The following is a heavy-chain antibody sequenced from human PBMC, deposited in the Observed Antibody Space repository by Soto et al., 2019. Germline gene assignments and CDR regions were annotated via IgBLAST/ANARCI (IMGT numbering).Heavy chain of an antibody. Sequence: SETLSLTCTVSGGSISSYYWSGFRQPPGKGLEWIGYIYYSGSTNYNPSLKSRVTISVDTSKNQFSLKLSSVTAADTAVYDCARVAVAGTRVDYWGQGTLVTVS. CDR1: GGSISSYY. CDR3: ARVAVAGTRVDY. V-gene: IGHV4-59*01. D-gene: IGHD6-19*01. J-gene: IGHJ4*02. CDR2: IYYSGST.